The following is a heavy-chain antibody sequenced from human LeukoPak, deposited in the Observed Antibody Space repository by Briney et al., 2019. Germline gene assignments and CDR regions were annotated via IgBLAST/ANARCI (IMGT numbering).Heavy chain of an antibody. CDR3: ARDGSGSYLDI. CDR2: IWYDGSNK. Sequence: PGGSLRLSCAASGFTFSSYGMHWVRQAPGKGLEWVAVIWYDGSNKYYADSVKGRFTISRDNSKNTLYLQMNSLRAEDTAVYYCARDGSGSYLDIWGQGTMVTVSS. CDR1: GFTFSSYG. J-gene: IGHJ3*02. D-gene: IGHD3-10*01. V-gene: IGHV3-33*01.